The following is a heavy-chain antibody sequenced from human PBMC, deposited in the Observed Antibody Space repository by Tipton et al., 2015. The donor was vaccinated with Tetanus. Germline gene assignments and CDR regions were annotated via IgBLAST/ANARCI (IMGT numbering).Heavy chain of an antibody. V-gene: IGHV4-30-4*01. Sequence: TLSLTCTVSGGSISSADYYWSWIRQPPGKGLEWIGYVSDSGSTYSNPSLRSRIIISVDTSKNQFSLILSSVTAADTAVYYCARAVPSGSYVVGYYSMDVWGQGTSFVVSS. J-gene: IGHJ6*02. CDR1: GGSISSADYY. CDR2: VSDSGST. D-gene: IGHD2-15*01. CDR3: ARAVPSGSYVVGYYSMDV.